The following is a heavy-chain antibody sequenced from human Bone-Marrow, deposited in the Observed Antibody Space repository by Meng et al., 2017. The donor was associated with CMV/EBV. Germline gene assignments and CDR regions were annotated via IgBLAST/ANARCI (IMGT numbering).Heavy chain of an antibody. Sequence: QVQLQQWGAGLLKASETLSLTCAGYGESFSPYYWTWIRQPPGKGLEWIGEINHSGSTNYNPSLKSRVTISVDTSKNQFSLKLTSVTAADSALYYCARGKYSGGYYPLDYWGQGTLVTASS. J-gene: IGHJ4*02. CDR2: INHSGST. D-gene: IGHD3-22*01. CDR1: GESFSPYY. V-gene: IGHV4-34*01. CDR3: ARGKYSGGYYPLDY.